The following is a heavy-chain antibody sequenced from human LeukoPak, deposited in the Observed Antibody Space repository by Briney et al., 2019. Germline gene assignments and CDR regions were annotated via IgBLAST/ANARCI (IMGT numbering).Heavy chain of an antibody. V-gene: IGHV4-4*07. J-gene: IGHJ4*02. Sequence: SQTLSLTCTVSGGSISSYYWSWIRQPAGKGLEWIGRIYTSGSTNYNPSLKSRVTMSVDTSKNQFSLKLSSVTAADTAVYYCAREEYCSGGSCYELPINYWGQGTLVTVSS. CDR3: AREEYCSGGSCYELPINY. CDR1: GGSISSYY. D-gene: IGHD2-15*01. CDR2: IYTSGST.